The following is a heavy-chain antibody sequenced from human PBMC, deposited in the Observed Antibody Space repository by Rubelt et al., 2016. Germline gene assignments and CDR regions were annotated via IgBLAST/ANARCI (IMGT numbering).Heavy chain of an antibody. CDR1: GYTFTSYG. Sequence: QVQLVQSESELKKPGASVKVSCKASGYTFTSYGINWVRQAPGQGLEWMGWINTNPGNPTYAQGFTGRLVFSLDTHVTTEYLPISSLKPEDTAVYYCARKSDATWQVAPWGQGTLVTVSS. V-gene: IGHV7-4-1*02. D-gene: IGHD6-19*01. CDR2: INTNPGNP. J-gene: IGHJ5*02. CDR3: ARKSDATWQVAP.